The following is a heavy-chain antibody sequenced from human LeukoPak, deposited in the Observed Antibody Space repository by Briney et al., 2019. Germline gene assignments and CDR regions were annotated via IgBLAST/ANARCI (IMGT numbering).Heavy chain of an antibody. CDR2: INPNSGGT. J-gene: IGHJ5*02. Sequence: ASVKVSCKAFGYTFTSNYMHWVRQAPGQGLEWMGWINPNSGGTNYAQKFQGRVTMTRDTSISTAYMELSRLRSDDTAVYYCARAGITMVRGVNWFDPWGQGTLVTVSS. CDR3: ARAGITMVRGVNWFDP. CDR1: GYTFTSNY. D-gene: IGHD3-10*01. V-gene: IGHV1-2*02.